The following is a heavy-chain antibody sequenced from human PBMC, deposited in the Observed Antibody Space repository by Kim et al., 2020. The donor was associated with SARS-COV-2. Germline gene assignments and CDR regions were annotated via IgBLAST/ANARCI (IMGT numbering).Heavy chain of an antibody. J-gene: IGHJ6*02. V-gene: IGHV4-59*01. CDR3: ARGGRGYYDSSGYYYYYYGMDV. CDR1: GGSISSYY. D-gene: IGHD3-22*01. CDR2: IYYSGST. Sequence: SETLSLTCTVSGGSISSYYWSWIRQPPGKGLEWIGYIYYSGSTNYNPSLKSRVTISVDTSKNQFSLKLSSVTAADTAVYYCARGGRGYYDSSGYYYYYYGMDVWGQGTTVTVSS.